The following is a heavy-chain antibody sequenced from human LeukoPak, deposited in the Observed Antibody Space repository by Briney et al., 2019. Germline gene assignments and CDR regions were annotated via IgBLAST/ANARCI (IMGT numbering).Heavy chain of an antibody. Sequence: SETLSLTCTVSGGSISSGGYYWSWIRQHPGKGLEWIGYIYYSGSTYYNPSLKSRVTTSVDTSKNQFSLKLSSVTAADTAVYYCAGSSGWSGVLDYWGQGTLVTVSS. J-gene: IGHJ4*02. CDR1: GGSISSGGYY. CDR3: AGSSGWSGVLDY. CDR2: IYYSGST. V-gene: IGHV4-31*03. D-gene: IGHD6-19*01.